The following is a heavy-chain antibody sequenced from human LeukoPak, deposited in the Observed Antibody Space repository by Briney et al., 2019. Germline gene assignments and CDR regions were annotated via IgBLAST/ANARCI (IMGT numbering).Heavy chain of an antibody. CDR2: IYTSGST. D-gene: IGHD3-22*01. Sequence: SETLSLTCTVSGGSISSYYWSWIRQPAGKGLEWIGRIYTSGSTNYNPSLKSRVTISVDTSKNQFSLKLSSVTAADTAVYYCARASYYYDSSGYWDLDYWGQGTLVTVSS. V-gene: IGHV4-4*07. CDR3: ARASYYYDSSGYWDLDY. J-gene: IGHJ4*02. CDR1: GGSISSYY.